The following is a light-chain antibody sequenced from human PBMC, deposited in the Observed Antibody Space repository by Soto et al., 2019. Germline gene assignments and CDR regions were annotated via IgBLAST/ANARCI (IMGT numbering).Light chain of an antibody. J-gene: IGKJ5*01. CDR1: QGVSSY. V-gene: IGKV3-11*01. Sequence: EIVLTQSPATLSLSPGERATISCRASQGVSSYLAWYQQKPGQAPRLLIYDACNRATGIPARFSGSGSGTDFTLTISSLEPEDFAVYYCQQRSNWPPRITFGQGTRLEIK. CDR3: QQRSNWPPRIT. CDR2: DAC.